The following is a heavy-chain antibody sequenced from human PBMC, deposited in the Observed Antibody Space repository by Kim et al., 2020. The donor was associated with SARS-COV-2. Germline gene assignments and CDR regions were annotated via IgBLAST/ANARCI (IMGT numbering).Heavy chain of an antibody. Sequence: GGSLRLSCAASGFTFSSYDMHWVRQATGKGLEWVSAIGTAGDTYYPGSVKGRFTISRENAKNSLYLQMNSLRAGDTAVYYCARGNYYDSSGYRNYYYGMDVWGQWTTVTVSS. J-gene: IGHJ6*02. V-gene: IGHV3-13*04. CDR3: ARGNYYDSSGYRNYYYGMDV. CDR1: GFTFSSYD. CDR2: IGTAGDT. D-gene: IGHD3-22*01.